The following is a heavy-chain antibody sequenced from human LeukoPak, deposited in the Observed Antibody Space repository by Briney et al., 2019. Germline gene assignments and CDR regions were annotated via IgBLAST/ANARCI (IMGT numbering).Heavy chain of an antibody. Sequence: SETLSLTCTVSGGSISSGSYYWSWIRQPAGKGLEWIGRIYTSGSTNYNPSLKSRVTISVDTSKNQFSLNLSSVSAADTAVYFCTRVSIHGDSDYWGQGTLVTVSS. D-gene: IGHD3-16*02. CDR2: IYTSGST. J-gene: IGHJ4*02. CDR3: TRVSIHGDSDY. CDR1: GGSISSGSYY. V-gene: IGHV4-61*02.